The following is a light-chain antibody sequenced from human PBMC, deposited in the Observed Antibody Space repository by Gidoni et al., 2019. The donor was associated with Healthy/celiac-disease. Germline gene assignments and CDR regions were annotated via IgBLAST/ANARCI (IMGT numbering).Light chain of an antibody. Sequence: EIVLPQSPGPLSLSPGESATPSCRASQSVSSSYLAWYQQKPGQAPRLLIYGASSRATGIPDRVSGSGSGTDFTLTISRLEPEDFAVYYCQQYGSTKYTFGQGTKLEIK. CDR3: QQYGSTKYT. CDR1: QSVSSSY. J-gene: IGKJ2*01. CDR2: GAS. V-gene: IGKV3-20*01.